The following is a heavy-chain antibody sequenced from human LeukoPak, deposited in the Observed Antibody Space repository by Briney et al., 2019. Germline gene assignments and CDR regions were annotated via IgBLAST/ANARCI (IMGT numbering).Heavy chain of an antibody. V-gene: IGHV1-2*02. D-gene: IGHD3-3*01. CDR3: ARRFWSGYYIFDY. CDR2: INPNSGGT. Sequence: ASVKVSCKASGYTFTGYYMHWVRQAPGQGLEWMGWINPNSGGTNYAQKFQGRVTMTRDTSISTAYMELSRLRSDDTAVYYCARRFWSGYYIFDYGGQGTLVTVSS. J-gene: IGHJ4*02. CDR1: GYTFTGYY.